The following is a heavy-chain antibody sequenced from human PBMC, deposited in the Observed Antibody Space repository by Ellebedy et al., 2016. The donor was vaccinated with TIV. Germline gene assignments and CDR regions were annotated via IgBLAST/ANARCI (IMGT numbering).Heavy chain of an antibody. J-gene: IGHJ3*02. D-gene: IGHD4-17*01. V-gene: IGHV3-23*01. CDR1: GFTFSSYA. CDR3: AKVPKTYGVPDAFDI. CDR2: ISGSGGST. Sequence: GESLKISXAASGFTFSSYAMSWVRQAPGKGLEWVSAISGSGGSTYYADSVKGRFTISRDNSKNTLYLQMNSLRAEDTAVYYCAKVPKTYGVPDAFDIWGQGTMVTVSS.